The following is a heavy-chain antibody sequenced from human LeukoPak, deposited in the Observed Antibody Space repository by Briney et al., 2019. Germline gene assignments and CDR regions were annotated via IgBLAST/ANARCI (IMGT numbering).Heavy chain of an antibody. CDR1: GGSISSQY. V-gene: IGHV4-4*07. CDR3: VRDHYDYVWGSPQNWFDP. D-gene: IGHD3-16*01. Sequence: PSETLSLTCTVSGGSISSQYWSWIRQSAGKGLEWIGRINTSGTTNYNPFLKSRVTLSADTFNNQFSLRLTSVTAADTAVYYCVRDHYDYVWGSPQNWFDPWGQGILVTVSS. J-gene: IGHJ5*02. CDR2: INTSGTT.